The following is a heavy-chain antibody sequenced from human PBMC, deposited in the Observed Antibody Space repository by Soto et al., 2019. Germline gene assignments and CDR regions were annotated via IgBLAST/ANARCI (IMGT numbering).Heavy chain of an antibody. CDR2: IWYDGSNK. J-gene: IGHJ5*02. D-gene: IGHD6-19*01. Sequence: GGSLRLSCAASGFTFSSYGMHWVHQAPGKGLEWVAVIWYDGSNKYYADSVKGRFTISRDNSKNTLYLQMNSLRAEDTAVYYCARATAVAGLNGFDPWGQGTLVTVSS. CDR1: GFTFSSYG. CDR3: ARATAVAGLNGFDP. V-gene: IGHV3-33*01.